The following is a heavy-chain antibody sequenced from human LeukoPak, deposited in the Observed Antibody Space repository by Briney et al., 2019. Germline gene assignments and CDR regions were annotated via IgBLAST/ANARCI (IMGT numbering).Heavy chain of an antibody. V-gene: IGHV4-34*01. CDR2: INHSGGA. Sequence: PSETLSLTCAVYGGSFSGHYWSWIRQPPGKGLKGLREINHSGGANYNPSLKSRVTMSLDTSKNQFSLNLTSVTAADTAVYFCARGIVLTGYASFDYWGQGTPVTVSS. J-gene: IGHJ4*02. D-gene: IGHD2-8*01. CDR3: ARGIVLTGYASFDY. CDR1: GGSFSGHY.